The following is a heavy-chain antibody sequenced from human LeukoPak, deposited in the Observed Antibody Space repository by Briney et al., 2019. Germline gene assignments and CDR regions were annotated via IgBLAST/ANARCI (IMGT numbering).Heavy chain of an antibody. D-gene: IGHD6-19*01. CDR2: ISHVPHLT. Sequence: GGSLRLSCAASGFTFSNSAMGWVRQAPEKGLEWLSAISHVPHLTFYVDSVKGRFTISRDNSKNTFYLQMNNLRAEDTAVYYCATRSAAIAVAGGLDYWGQGTLVTVS. J-gene: IGHJ4*02. CDR3: ATRSAAIAVAGGLDY. V-gene: IGHV3-23*01. CDR1: GFTFSNSA.